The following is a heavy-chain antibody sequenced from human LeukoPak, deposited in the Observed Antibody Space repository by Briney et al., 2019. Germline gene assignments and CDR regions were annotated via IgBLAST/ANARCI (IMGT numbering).Heavy chain of an antibody. V-gene: IGHV4-39*01. CDR1: GGSISTDTYY. J-gene: IGHJ3*02. CDR3: ARGTIGDGFDI. D-gene: IGHD4/OR15-4a*01. Sequence: SETLSLTCNVSGGSISTDTYYRGWLRQVPGKGLEWFATLYYSGNIYYNLSLKSRVTMSGDRSKSQFSLRLTSVTAANTAVYYCARGTIGDGFDIWGNGTMVAVSS. CDR2: LYYSGNI.